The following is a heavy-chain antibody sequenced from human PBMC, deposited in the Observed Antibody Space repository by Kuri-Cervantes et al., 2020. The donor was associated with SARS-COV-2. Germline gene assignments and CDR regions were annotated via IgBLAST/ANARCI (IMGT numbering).Heavy chain of an antibody. J-gene: IGHJ6*02. V-gene: IGHV3-74*01. D-gene: IGHD3-10*01. Sequence: GESLKISCAASGFTFSSYWMHWVRQAPGKGLVWVSRINSEGSITTYADSVKGRFTISRDNAKNMLYLQMNSLRAEDTAVYYCARSLGLGGYYYYGMDVWGQGTTVTVSS. CDR1: GFTFSSYW. CDR2: INSEGSIT. CDR3: ARSLGLGGYYYYGMDV.